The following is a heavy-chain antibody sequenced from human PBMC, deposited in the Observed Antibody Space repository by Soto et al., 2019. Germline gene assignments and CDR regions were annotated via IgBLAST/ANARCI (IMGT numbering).Heavy chain of an antibody. CDR1: RFSFSDYW. D-gene: IGHD6-19*01. CDR2: IKQDGSER. J-gene: IGHJ4*02. Sequence: EVQLVESGGSLVQPEGSLRLSCAASRFSFSDYWMSWVRQAPGKGLEWVANIKQDGSERNYVDSVKGRFNVSRDNAKNTLYLRMNNLRAEDTAVYYCASGHHISGWYAIDYWGQGTLVTVSS. V-gene: IGHV3-7*03. CDR3: ASGHHISGWYAIDY.